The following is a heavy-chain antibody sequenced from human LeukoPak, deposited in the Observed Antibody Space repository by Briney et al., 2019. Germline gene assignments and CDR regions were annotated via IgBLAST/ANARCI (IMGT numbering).Heavy chain of an antibody. CDR3: ARDSYDFWSGYYILGDWFDP. CDR1: GGSFSGYY. CDR2: INHSGRT. V-gene: IGHV4-34*01. D-gene: IGHD3-3*01. Sequence: SEALSLTCAVYGGSFSGYYWSWIRQSPDKGLEWIGEINHSGRTNYNPSLKSRVTISIDTSKNQFSLKLTSVTAADTAMYYCARDSYDFWSGYYILGDWFDPWGQGTLVTVSS. J-gene: IGHJ5*02.